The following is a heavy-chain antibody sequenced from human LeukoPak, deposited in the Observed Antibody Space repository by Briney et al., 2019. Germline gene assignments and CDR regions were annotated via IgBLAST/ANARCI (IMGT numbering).Heavy chain of an antibody. Sequence: SETLSLTCAVYGGSFSGYYWSWIRQPPGKGLEWIGNIYFSGDTYYNPSLKSRVTISVDTSKNQFSLRLSSVTAADTAIYYCARPLSTYDYVWRTYRYGQFEFWGQGTLVTVSS. V-gene: IGHV4-34*01. CDR1: GGSFSGYY. J-gene: IGHJ4*02. CDR2: IYFSGDT. CDR3: ARPLSTYDYVWRTYRYGQFEF. D-gene: IGHD3-16*02.